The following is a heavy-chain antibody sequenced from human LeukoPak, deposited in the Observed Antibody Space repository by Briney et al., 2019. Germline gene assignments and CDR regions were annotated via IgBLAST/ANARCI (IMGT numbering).Heavy chain of an antibody. V-gene: IGHV4-59*01. D-gene: IGHD6-13*01. CDR2: IYYSGST. CDR1: GGSFSGYY. CDR3: ARETAAAGTWFDP. J-gene: IGHJ5*02. Sequence: SETLSLTCAVYGGSFSGYYWSWIRQPPGKGLEWIGYIYYSGSTNYNPSLKSRVTISVDTSKNQFSLKLSSVTAADTAVYYCARETAAAGTWFDPWGQGTLVTVSS.